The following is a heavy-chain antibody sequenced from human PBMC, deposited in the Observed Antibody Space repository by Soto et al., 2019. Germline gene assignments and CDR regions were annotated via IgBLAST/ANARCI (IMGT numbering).Heavy chain of an antibody. J-gene: IGHJ6*02. CDR1: GGTFSSYA. CDR2: ILPILGTA. V-gene: IGHV1-69*06. Sequence: QVQLVQSGAEVKKPGSSVKVSCKASGGTFSSYAISWVRQAPGQGLEWMGGILPILGTANYAQKFQGRVTITADKSTSTAYMELSSLRSEDTAVYYCASPTREWLPPARDYYYGMDVWGQGTTVTVSS. D-gene: IGHD3-3*01. CDR3: ASPTREWLPPARDYYYGMDV.